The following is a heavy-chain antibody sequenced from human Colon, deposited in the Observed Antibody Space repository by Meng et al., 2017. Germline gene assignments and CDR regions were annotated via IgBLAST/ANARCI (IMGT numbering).Heavy chain of an antibody. CDR2: IHYSGST. CDR3: ARGQDSAKVGY. D-gene: IGHD5-18*01. J-gene: IGHJ4*02. Sequence: SETLSLTCSVSGVSVSGGTYYWSWIRQPPEKGLEWIGHIHYSGSTNYNPSLKSRATFSVDTSKNLFSLEVNSVTAADTAVYYCARGQDSAKVGYWGQGTLVTVSS. V-gene: IGHV4-61*01. CDR1: GVSVSGGTYY.